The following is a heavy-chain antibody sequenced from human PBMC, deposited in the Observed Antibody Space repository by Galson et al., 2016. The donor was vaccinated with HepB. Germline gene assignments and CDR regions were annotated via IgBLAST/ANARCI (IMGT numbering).Heavy chain of an antibody. Sequence: SVKVSCKASGYTFTNYGISWVRQAPGQGLEWMGWISAYNGNTNYAQNLQGRVTMTTDTSTSTAYMELRSLRSADTAVYFCPRGVRRAFYYDSSGYLVYFDYWGQGTLVTVSS. CDR1: GYTFTNYG. D-gene: IGHD3-22*01. CDR2: ISAYNGNT. J-gene: IGHJ4*02. CDR3: PRGVRRAFYYDSSGYLVYFDY. V-gene: IGHV1-18*01.